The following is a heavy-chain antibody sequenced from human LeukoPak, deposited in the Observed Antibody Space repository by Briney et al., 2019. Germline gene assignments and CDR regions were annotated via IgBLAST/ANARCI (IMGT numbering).Heavy chain of an antibody. V-gene: IGHV3-30*01. CDR3: ARGENYHGSGSYRWFDP. Sequence: GGSLRLSCAASGFTFSSYAMHWVRQAPGKGLEWVAVISYDGSNKYYAGSVKGRFTISRDNSKNTLYLQMNSLRAEDTAVYYCARGENYHGSGSYRWFDPWGQGTLVTVSS. CDR2: ISYDGSNK. CDR1: GFTFSSYA. D-gene: IGHD3-10*01. J-gene: IGHJ5*02.